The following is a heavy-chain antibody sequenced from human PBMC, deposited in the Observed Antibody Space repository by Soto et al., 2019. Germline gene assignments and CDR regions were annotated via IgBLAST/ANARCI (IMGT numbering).Heavy chain of an antibody. CDR2: ISDSGGIT. CDR3: AKALGRDFSDFDS. J-gene: IGHJ4*02. D-gene: IGHD3-10*01. CDR1: RFTFSSSA. Sequence: AGGSPRLSCSAPRFTFSSSALNRVPPAPGKGLEWVSAISDSGGITYYADSVKGRFTISRDNSKNTLYLQMNSLRAEDTAVYYCAKALGRDFSDFDSWGQGTQVTVSS. V-gene: IGHV3-23*01.